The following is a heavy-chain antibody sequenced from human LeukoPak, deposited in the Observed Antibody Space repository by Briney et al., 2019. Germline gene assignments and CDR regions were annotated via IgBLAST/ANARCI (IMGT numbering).Heavy chain of an antibody. D-gene: IGHD6-13*01. CDR1: GGTFSSYG. CDR2: ISAYNGNT. Sequence: ASVKVSCKASGGTFSSYGISWVRQAPGQGLEWMGWISAYNGNTNYAQKLQGRVTMTTDTSTSTAYMELRSLRSDDTAVYYCARAGIAAAGHYYYYGMDVWGQGTTVTVS. J-gene: IGHJ6*02. V-gene: IGHV1-18*01. CDR3: ARAGIAAAGHYYYYGMDV.